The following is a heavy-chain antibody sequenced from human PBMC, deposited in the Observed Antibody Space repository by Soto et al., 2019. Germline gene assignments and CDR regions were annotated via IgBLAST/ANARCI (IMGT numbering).Heavy chain of an antibody. CDR1: GFTFSSYA. CDR3: AKDPGYGDYFAEYFQH. Sequence: GGSLRLSCAASGFTFSSYAMSWVRQAPGKGLEWVSAISGSGGSTYYADSVKGRFTISRDNSKNTLYLQMNSLRAEDTAVYYCAKDPGYGDYFAEYFQHWGQGTLVTVSS. V-gene: IGHV3-23*01. J-gene: IGHJ1*01. D-gene: IGHD4-17*01. CDR2: ISGSGGST.